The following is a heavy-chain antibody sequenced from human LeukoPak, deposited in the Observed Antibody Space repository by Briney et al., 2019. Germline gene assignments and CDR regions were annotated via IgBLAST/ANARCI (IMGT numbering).Heavy chain of an antibody. D-gene: IGHD3-10*01. J-gene: IGHJ5*02. Sequence: ASVKVSCKASGYTFTGYYMHWVRQAPGQGLEWLGRINTVNSNPEIEQKFQDRVTVTTDKSTATAYMELKNLTSDDTAVYYCARDRGLVRHTNWLDPWGQGTLVTVSS. CDR2: INTVNSNP. V-gene: IGHV1-18*04. CDR1: GYTFTGYY. CDR3: ARDRGLVRHTNWLDP.